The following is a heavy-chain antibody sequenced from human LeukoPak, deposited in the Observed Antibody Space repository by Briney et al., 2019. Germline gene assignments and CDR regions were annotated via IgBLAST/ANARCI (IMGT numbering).Heavy chain of an antibody. J-gene: IGHJ5*02. V-gene: IGHV3-21*01. D-gene: IGHD2-2*01. CDR2: ISSSSSYI. CDR3: ARATPAAIRFDP. CDR1: GFAFSSYS. Sequence: GGSLRLSCAASGFAFSSYSMNWVRQAPGKGLEWVSSISSSSSYIYYADSVKGRFIITRDKAKNSLYLQMNSLRAEDTAVYYCARATPAAIRFDPWGQGTLVTVSS.